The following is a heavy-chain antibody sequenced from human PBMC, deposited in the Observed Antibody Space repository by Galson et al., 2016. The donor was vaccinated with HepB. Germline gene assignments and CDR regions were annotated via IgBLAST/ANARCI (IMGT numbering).Heavy chain of an antibody. CDR3: AKPFNDYDSSGYYVDY. J-gene: IGHJ4*02. Sequence: SLRLSCAASGFSFNNFAIHWVRQTPGKGLEWVAVIPYDGTHEYYADSVRGRFTISRDNSKTTVYLQMNSLRAEDTAVYFCAKPFNDYDSSGYYVDYWGQGTLVTVSS. CDR1: GFSFNNFA. D-gene: IGHD3-22*01. CDR2: IPYDGTHE. V-gene: IGHV3-30*18.